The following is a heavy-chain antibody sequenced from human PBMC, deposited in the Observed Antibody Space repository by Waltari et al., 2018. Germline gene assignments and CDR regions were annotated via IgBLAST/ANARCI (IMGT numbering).Heavy chain of an antibody. D-gene: IGHD1-26*01. CDR2: ISYDGSNK. CDR1: GFTFSSYA. CDR3: ARDLTAVGAFDI. Sequence: QVQLVESGGGVVQPGRSLRLACAASGFTFSSYAMPWVRQAPGKGLEWVAVISYDGSNKYYADSVKGRFTISRDNSKNTLYLQMNSLRAEDTAVYYCARDLTAVGAFDIWGQGTMVTVSS. V-gene: IGHV3-30*01. J-gene: IGHJ3*02.